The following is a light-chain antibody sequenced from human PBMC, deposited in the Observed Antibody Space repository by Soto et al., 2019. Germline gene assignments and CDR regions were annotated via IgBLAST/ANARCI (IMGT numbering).Light chain of an antibody. CDR3: EGWDDSLSGPV. V-gene: IGLV1-44*01. CDR2: SND. CDR1: GSNIGSNT. Sequence: SVLTQPPSASGTPGQRVTISCSGSGSNIGSNTVNWYQQLPGTAPKVVIHSNDQRPSGVPDRFSASKSGTSASLAISGLQSDDEADYYCEGWDDSLSGPVFGGGTKVTVL. J-gene: IGLJ2*01.